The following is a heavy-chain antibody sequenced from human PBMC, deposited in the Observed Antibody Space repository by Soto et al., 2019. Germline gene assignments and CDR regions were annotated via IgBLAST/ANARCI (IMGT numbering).Heavy chain of an antibody. CDR2: TYYRSKWYN. CDR3: ARTLGPQVTGYVDSDYRWTIDQ. CDR1: GDSVSTSSAA. V-gene: IGHV6-1*01. Sequence: SQTLSLTCAISGDSVSTSSAAWNWIRQSPSRGLEWLGRTYYRSKWYNDYAVSVKSRITVNPDTSKNQFFLRLTSVTAADTGVYFCARTLGPQVTGYVDSDYRWTIDQWGQGTLVTVSS. D-gene: IGHD4-4*01. J-gene: IGHJ4*02.